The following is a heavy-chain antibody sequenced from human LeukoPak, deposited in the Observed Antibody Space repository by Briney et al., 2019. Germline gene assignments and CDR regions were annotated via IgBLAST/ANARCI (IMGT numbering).Heavy chain of an antibody. D-gene: IGHD4-23*01. CDR1: GGSLSGGFT. CDR3: ARGDYGGLGA. Sequence: KASETLSLTCAVSGGSLSGGFTWSWIRQPLGKGLEWIGFIYHSGSTYYNPSLKSRVTISIDTSKNQVSLSLTSVTAADTAMYFCARGDYGGLGAWGQGILVTVSS. CDR2: IYHSGST. J-gene: IGHJ5*02. V-gene: IGHV4-30-2*01.